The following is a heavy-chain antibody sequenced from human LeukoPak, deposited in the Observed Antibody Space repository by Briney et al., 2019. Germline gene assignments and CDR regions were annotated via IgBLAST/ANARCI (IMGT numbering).Heavy chain of an antibody. Sequence: PSETLSLTCAVYGGYFSGYYWSWIRQPPGKGLEWIGEINHSGSTNYNPSLKSRVTISVDTSKNQFSLKLSSVTAADTAVYYCEIYRHADYYDSSCYMAGESWFDPWGQGTLVTVSS. J-gene: IGHJ5*02. CDR1: GGYFSGYY. CDR2: INHSGST. D-gene: IGHD3-22*01. V-gene: IGHV4-34*01. CDR3: EIYRHADYYDSSCYMAGESWFDP.